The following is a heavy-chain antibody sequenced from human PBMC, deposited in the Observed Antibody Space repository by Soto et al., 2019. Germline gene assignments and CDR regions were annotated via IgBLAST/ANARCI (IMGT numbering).Heavy chain of an antibody. CDR1: GGSFSGYY. V-gene: IGHV4-34*01. CDR3: ARGLLLWFGEYRRWFDP. CDR2: INHSGST. Sequence: QVQLQQWGAGLLKPSETLSLTCAVYGGSFSGYYWSWIRQPPGKGLEWIGEINHSGSTNYNPSLKSRVTISVDTSKNEFSLKLSYVTAADTAVYYCARGLLLWFGEYRRWFDPWGQGTLVTVSS. J-gene: IGHJ5*02. D-gene: IGHD3-10*01.